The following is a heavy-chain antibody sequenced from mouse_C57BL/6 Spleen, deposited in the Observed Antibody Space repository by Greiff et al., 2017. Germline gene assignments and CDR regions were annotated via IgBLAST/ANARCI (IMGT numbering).Heavy chain of an antibody. CDR3: ARGGGDWFAY. Sequence: VQGVESGAELVRPGTSVKVSCKASGYAFTNYLIEWVKQRPGQGLEWIGEINPGSGGTNYHEKFKGKATLTADKSSSTSYMQLRSLTSDVSEVYCGARGGGDWFAYWGQGTTLTVSS. CDR1: GYAFTNYL. D-gene: IGHD2-2*01. J-gene: IGHJ2*01. CDR2: INPGSGGT. V-gene: IGHV1-54*01.